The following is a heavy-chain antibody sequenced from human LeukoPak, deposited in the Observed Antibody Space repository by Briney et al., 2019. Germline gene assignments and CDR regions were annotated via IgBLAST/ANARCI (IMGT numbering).Heavy chain of an antibody. J-gene: IGHJ6*03. CDR1: GGSISSYY. D-gene: IGHD5-12*01. CDR3: ARVGQDIVATLYYYYMDV. CDR2: IYYSGST. Sequence: PSETLSLTCTVSGGSISSYYWSWIRQPPGKGLEWIGYIYYSGSTNYNPSLKSRVTISVDTSKNQFSLKLSSVTAADTAVYYCARVGQDIVATLYYYYMDVWGKGTTVTVSS. V-gene: IGHV4-59*01.